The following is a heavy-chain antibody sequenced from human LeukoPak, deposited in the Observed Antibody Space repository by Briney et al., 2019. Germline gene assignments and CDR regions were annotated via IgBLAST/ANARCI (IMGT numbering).Heavy chain of an antibody. D-gene: IGHD3-10*01. CDR1: GFPFIHAW. CDR2: ISSSSSYI. Sequence: AGGSLRLSCAASGFPFIHAWMSWVRQAPGKGLEWVSSISSSSSYIYYADSVKGRFTISRDNAKNSLYVQMNSLRAEDTAVYYCARDLLVRGVIGAFDIWGQGTMVTVSS. CDR3: ARDLLVRGVIGAFDI. V-gene: IGHV3-21*04. J-gene: IGHJ3*02.